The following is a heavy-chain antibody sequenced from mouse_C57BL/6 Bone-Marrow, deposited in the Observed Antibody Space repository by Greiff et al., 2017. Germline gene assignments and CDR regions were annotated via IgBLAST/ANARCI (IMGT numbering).Heavy chain of an antibody. D-gene: IGHD1-1*02. V-gene: IGHV1-78*01. J-gene: IGHJ4*01. CDR1: GYTFTDHT. CDR2: IYPRDGST. Sequence: VQLQQSGPELVKPGASVKLSCKASGYTFTDHTIHWMKQRPEQGLEWIGYIYPRDGSTKYNEKFKGKATLTADKSSSTAYMQLNSLTSEDSAVYFCARSRGSGAMDYWGQGTSVTVSS. CDR3: ARSRGSGAMDY.